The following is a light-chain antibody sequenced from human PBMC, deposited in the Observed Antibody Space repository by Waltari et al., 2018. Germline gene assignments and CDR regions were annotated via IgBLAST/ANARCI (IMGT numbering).Light chain of an antibody. CDR2: EGI. J-gene: IGLJ1*01. CDR1: NSDLEIYDL. CDR3: CSYAGVRTFV. Sequence: QSALTQPASVSGSPGQSITISCTGTNSDLEIYDLVSWYQQPPGNAPKPMIYEGIKRPAGLSNHFSGSKSGNAASLTICGRQPEDEAHYYCCSYAGVRTFVVGTGTNVTVL. V-gene: IGLV2-23*01.